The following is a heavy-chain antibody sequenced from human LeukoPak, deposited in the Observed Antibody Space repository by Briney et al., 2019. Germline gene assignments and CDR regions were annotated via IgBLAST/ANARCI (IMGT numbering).Heavy chain of an antibody. CDR2: IYYSGST. V-gene: IGHV4-59*01. D-gene: IGHD6-19*01. CDR1: GGSISSYY. Sequence: PSETLSLTCTVSGGSISSYYWSWIRQPPGKGLEWIGYIYYSGSTNYNPSLKSRVTISVDTSKNQFSLKLSSVTAADTAVYYCARQEPAVAGTAGAFDIWGQGTMVTVSS. CDR3: ARQEPAVAGTAGAFDI. J-gene: IGHJ3*02.